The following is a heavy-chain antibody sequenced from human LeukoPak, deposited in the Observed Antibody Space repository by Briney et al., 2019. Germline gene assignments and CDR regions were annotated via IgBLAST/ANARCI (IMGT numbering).Heavy chain of an antibody. D-gene: IGHD1-26*01. V-gene: IGHV1-2*02. Sequence: ASVKVSCKASGYTFTGYYMHWVRQAPGQRLEWMGWINPNSGGTNYAQKFQGRVTMTRDTSISTAYMELSRLRSDDTAVYYCARDRLPWENSEIDYWGQGTLVTVSS. J-gene: IGHJ4*02. CDR2: INPNSGGT. CDR1: GYTFTGYY. CDR3: ARDRLPWENSEIDY.